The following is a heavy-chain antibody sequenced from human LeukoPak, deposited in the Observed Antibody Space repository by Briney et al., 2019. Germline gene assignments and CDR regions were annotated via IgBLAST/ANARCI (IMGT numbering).Heavy chain of an antibody. CDR2: FNGDGSNK. CDR3: AKNKEDWEFKGYFDC. CDR1: GFTFDDAT. J-gene: IGHJ4*02. V-gene: IGHV3-43*01. D-gene: IGHD3/OR15-3a*01. Sequence: GGSLRLSCAASGFTFDDATMSWVRQAPGKGLEWVSHFNGDGSNKNYAESVKGRFTISRDNSKNSMYLQMNSLRNEDTALYYFAKNKEDWEFKGYFDCGAQGTL.